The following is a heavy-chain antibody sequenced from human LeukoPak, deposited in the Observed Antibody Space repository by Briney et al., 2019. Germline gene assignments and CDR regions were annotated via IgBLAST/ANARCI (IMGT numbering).Heavy chain of an antibody. J-gene: IGHJ5*02. CDR3: ATGERWLINWFDP. D-gene: IGHD5-24*01. V-gene: IGHV1-18*01. CDR2: ISAYNGNT. CDR1: GYTFTSYG. Sequence: GASVKVSCKASGYTFTSYGISWVRQAPGQGLEWMGWISAYNGNTNYAQKLQGRVTMTEDTSTDTAYMELSSLRSEDTAVYYYATGERWLINWFDPWGQGTLVTVSS.